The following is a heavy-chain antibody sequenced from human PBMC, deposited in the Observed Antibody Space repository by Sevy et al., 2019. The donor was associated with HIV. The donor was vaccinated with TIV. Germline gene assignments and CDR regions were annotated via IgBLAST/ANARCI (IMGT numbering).Heavy chain of an antibody. D-gene: IGHD6-19*01. V-gene: IGHV3-23*01. CDR1: GFTFSSYA. J-gene: IGHJ4*02. CDR2: ISGSGGST. Sequence: GGSLRLSCAASGFTFSSYAMSWVRQAPGKGLEWGSAISGSGGSTYYGESVKGRFTISRDNSKNTLYLQMNSLRAEDTAVYYRAKRRYSSVWYSYYWGQGTLVTVSS. CDR3: AKRRYSSVWYSYY.